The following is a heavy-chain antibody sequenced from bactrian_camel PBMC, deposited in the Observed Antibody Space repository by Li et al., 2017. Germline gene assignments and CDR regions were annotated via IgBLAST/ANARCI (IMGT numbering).Heavy chain of an antibody. J-gene: IGHJ4*01. CDR3: AAGTRIIVGDYCDGITD. D-gene: IGHD3*01. V-gene: IGHV3S1*01. CDR2: VAPDGSR. Sequence: HVQLVESGGGSVQAGGSLRLSCSASGYTYSGMCMAWFRQAPGNEFELVSSVAPDGSRWYADSVQGRFTISRDNAKNIIYLQMSSLTPDDTAMYYCAAGTRIIVGDYCDGITDWGQGTQVTVS. CDR1: GYTYSGMC.